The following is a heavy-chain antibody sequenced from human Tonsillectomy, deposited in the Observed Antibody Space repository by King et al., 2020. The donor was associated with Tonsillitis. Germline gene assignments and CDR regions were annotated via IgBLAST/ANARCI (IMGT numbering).Heavy chain of an antibody. Sequence: QLVQSGAEVKEPGSSVKVSCKASGGTFSNYAITWVRQAPGQGLEWMGGIIPIFSTANYAQKFQDRVTITADKSTTTAYMELSSLRSEDTAVYFCARGRDVFNDYDDFCFWGQGKIVTVSS. J-gene: IGHJ3*01. CDR2: IIPIFSTA. CDR1: GGTFSNYA. V-gene: IGHV1-69*06. CDR3: ARGRDVFNDYDDFCF. D-gene: IGHD5-24*01.